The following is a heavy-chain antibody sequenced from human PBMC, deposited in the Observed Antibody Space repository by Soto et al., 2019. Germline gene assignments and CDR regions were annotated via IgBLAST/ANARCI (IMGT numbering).Heavy chain of an antibody. J-gene: IGHJ4*02. Sequence: EVQLVESGGGLVQPGRSLRLSCAASGFTFDDYAMHWVRQAPGKGLEWVSGISWNSGSIGYADSVKGRFTISRDNAKNSLYLQMNSLRAEDTALYYCAKGQGFGELLGYYFDYWGQGTLVNVSS. CDR1: GFTFDDYA. V-gene: IGHV3-9*01. CDR3: AKGQGFGELLGYYFDY. D-gene: IGHD3-10*01. CDR2: ISWNSGSI.